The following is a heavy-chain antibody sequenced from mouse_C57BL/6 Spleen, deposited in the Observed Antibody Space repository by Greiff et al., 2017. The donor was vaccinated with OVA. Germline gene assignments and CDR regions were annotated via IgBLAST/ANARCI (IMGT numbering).Heavy chain of an antibody. V-gene: IGHV1-69*01. CDR1: GYTFTSYW. J-gene: IGHJ2*01. CDR2: IDPSDSYT. CDR3: ARGEGFDY. Sequence: QVQLQQPGAELVMPGASVKLSCKASGYTFTSYWMHWVKQRPGQGLEWIGEIDPSDSYTNYNQKFKGKSTLTVDKSSSTAYMQLSSLTSEDSAVYYCARGEGFDYWGQGTTLTVSS.